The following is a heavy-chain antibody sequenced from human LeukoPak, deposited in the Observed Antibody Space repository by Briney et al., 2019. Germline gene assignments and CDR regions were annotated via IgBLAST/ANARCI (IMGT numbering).Heavy chain of an antibody. V-gene: IGHV1-2*06. J-gene: IGHJ3*02. CDR3: ARDRADILTGYFDAFDI. CDR2: INPNSGGT. Sequence: GASVKVSCKASGYTFTGYYMHWGRQAPGQGVEWMGRINPNSGGTNDAQKFQGRVTMTRDTSISTAYMELSRLRSDDTAVYYCARDRADILTGYFDAFDIWGQGTMVTVSS. D-gene: IGHD3-9*01. CDR1: GYTFTGYY.